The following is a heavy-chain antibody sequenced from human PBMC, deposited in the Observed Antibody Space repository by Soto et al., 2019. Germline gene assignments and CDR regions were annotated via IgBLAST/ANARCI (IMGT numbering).Heavy chain of an antibody. D-gene: IGHD3-22*01. CDR2: ITWNSGYL. CDR3: AKVTYDSSGYYSAPDY. Sequence: EVPLVESGGGLVQPGRSLRLSCGASGFSFDDYAMLWVRPAPGRGLEWVSGITWNSGYLGYADFVKGRFTISKDNAKNSLYLKMNSFRPEDTAVYYCAKVTYDSSGYYSAPDYRGQGTLVTVFS. CDR1: GFSFDDYA. V-gene: IGHV3-9*01. J-gene: IGHJ4*02.